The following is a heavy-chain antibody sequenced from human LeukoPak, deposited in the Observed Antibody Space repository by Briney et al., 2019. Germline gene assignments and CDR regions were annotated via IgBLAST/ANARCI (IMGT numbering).Heavy chain of an antibody. J-gene: IGHJ3*02. CDR3: ARKRNSAFDI. Sequence: GASLRLSCAASGFTFSNYAMSWVRPAPGKGLEWVSGISASGGNTYYADSVKGRFTLSRDNSKNMLYLQMNSLSAEDTAVYYCARKRNSAFDIGGQGTRVTVSS. CDR2: ISASGGNT. D-gene: IGHD1-14*01. V-gene: IGHV3-23*01. CDR1: GFTFSNYA.